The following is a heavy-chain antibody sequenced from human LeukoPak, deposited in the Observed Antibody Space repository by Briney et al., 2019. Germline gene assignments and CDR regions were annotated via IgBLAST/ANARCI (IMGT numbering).Heavy chain of an antibody. J-gene: IGHJ6*03. CDR2: IYYSGST. CDR3: ARDLYSGYDRGNYMDV. Sequence: PSETLSLTCTVSGGSISSYYWSWIRQPPGKGLEWIGYIYYSGSTNYNPSLKSRVTISVDTSKNQFSLKLSSVTAADTAVYYCARDLYSGYDRGNYMDVWGKGTTVTVSS. V-gene: IGHV4-59*01. CDR1: GGSISSYY. D-gene: IGHD5-12*01.